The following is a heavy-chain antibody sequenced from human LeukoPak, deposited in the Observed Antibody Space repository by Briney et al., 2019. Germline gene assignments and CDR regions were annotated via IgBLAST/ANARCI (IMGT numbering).Heavy chain of an antibody. V-gene: IGHV4-34*01. J-gene: IGHJ5*02. D-gene: IGHD3-10*01. Sequence: SETLSLTCAVYGGSFSGYYWSWIRQPPGKGLEWIGEINHSGSTNYNPSLKSRVTISVDTSKNQFSLKLSSVTAADTAVYYCARDKGQYGSGTRGFTWFDPWGQGTLVTVSS. CDR1: GGSFSGYY. CDR2: INHSGST. CDR3: ARDKGQYGSGTRGFTWFDP.